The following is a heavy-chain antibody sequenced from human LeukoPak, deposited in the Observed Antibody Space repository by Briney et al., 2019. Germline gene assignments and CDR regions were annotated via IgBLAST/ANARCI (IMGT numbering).Heavy chain of an antibody. D-gene: IGHD4/OR15-4a*01. CDR3: ARAQRVRQGSFDY. Sequence: PGGSLRLSCAASGFTFSSYAMSWVRQAPGKGLEWVSAISGSGGSTYYADSVKGRFTISRDNAKNSLYLQMNSLRAEDTAVYYCARAQRVRQGSFDYWGQGTLVTVSS. J-gene: IGHJ4*02. CDR2: ISGSGGST. CDR1: GFTFSSYA. V-gene: IGHV3-23*01.